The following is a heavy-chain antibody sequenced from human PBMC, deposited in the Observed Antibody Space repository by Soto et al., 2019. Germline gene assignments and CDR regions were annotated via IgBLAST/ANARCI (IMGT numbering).Heavy chain of an antibody. CDR3: AADRSIAARPDYYYYGMDV. J-gene: IGHJ6*02. V-gene: IGHV1-58*01. Sequence: SVKVSCKASGFTFTSSAVQWVRQARGQRLEWIGWIVVGSGNTNYAQKFQERVTITRDMSTSTAYMELSSLRSEDTAVYYCAADRSIAARPDYYYYGMDVWGQGTTVTVSS. D-gene: IGHD6-6*01. CDR1: GFTFTSSA. CDR2: IVVGSGNT.